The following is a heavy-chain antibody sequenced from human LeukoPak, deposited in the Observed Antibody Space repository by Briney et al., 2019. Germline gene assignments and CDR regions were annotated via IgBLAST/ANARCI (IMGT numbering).Heavy chain of an antibody. CDR1: GFTVNNY. D-gene: IGHD6-13*01. CDR2: IYSGDTT. Sequence: GGSLRLSCAASGFTVNNYMNWVRRAPGKGLEWVSVIYSGDTTDYADSVKGRFTISRDTSKNTLYLQMNSLRADDTAVYYCARAAWYSSSWQEGYYFDYWGQGTLVTVSS. CDR3: ARAAWYSSSWQEGYYFDY. J-gene: IGHJ4*02. V-gene: IGHV3-53*01.